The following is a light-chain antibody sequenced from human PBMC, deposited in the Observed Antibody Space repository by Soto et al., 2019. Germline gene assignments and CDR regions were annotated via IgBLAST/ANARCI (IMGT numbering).Light chain of an antibody. CDR3: QQYGSSPPT. V-gene: IGKV3-20*01. CDR2: RAS. CDR1: QSVTSN. J-gene: IGKJ1*01. Sequence: EVVMTQSPGAVSVSPGERATLSCRASQSVTSNVAWYQQKPGQAPRLLIYRASARATGVPARFSGSGSGTDFTLTINRLEPEDFALYYCQQYGSSPPTFGQGTKVDI.